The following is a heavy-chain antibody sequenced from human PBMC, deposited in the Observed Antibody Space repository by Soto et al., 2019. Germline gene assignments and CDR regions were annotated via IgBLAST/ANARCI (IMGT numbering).Heavy chain of an antibody. CDR2: INPSGGST. J-gene: IGHJ4*02. CDR1: GYTFTSYY. D-gene: IGHD4-4*01. V-gene: IGHV1-46*01. Sequence: QVQLVQSGAEVKKPGAAVKVSCKASGYTFTSYYIHWVRQAPGQGLEWMGVINPSGGSTTYAQRFQGRVTLTRDTSTCTVYMQLSSLSSGDTAVYYCARTSLDYICDYWGQGTLVTVSS. CDR3: ARTSLDYICDY.